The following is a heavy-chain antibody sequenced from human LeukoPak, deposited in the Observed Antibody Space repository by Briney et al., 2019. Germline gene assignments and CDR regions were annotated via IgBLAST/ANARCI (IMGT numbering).Heavy chain of an antibody. J-gene: IGHJ6*02. CDR1: GYIFGDYF. CDR2: INSYSGGA. V-gene: IGHV1-2*02. Sequence: ASVKVSCKASGYIFGDYFLHWVRQAPGQGPEWMGCINSYSGGAHYTQKFRDRVTMTRDTSINTAYMDLSSLRSDDTAVYYCARDFLGRINGGANYFGMGVWGQGTTVTVSS. CDR3: ARDFLGRINGGANYFGMGV. D-gene: IGHD4/OR15-4a*01.